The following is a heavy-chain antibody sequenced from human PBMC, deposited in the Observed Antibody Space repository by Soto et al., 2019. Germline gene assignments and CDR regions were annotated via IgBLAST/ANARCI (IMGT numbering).Heavy chain of an antibody. D-gene: IGHD1-1*01. CDR3: ERPHRYNDQ. Sequence: PGWSXRLSGASSGFTFISYAMIWVRQAQGKGLEWVSAISGSCGSTYYADYVKGRFTISRYNSKNTLYLQMNSLRADDTAVYYCERPHRYNDQCGQGTLVTVS. CDR1: GFTFISYA. J-gene: IGHJ4*02. CDR2: ISGSCGST. V-gene: IGHV3-23*01.